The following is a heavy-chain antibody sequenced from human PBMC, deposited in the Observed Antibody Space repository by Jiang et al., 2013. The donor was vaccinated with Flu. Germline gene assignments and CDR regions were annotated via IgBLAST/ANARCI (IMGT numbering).Heavy chain of an antibody. CDR1: GGTFSSYA. D-gene: IGHD3-3*01. CDR2: IIPIFGTA. CDR3: ASARSGRIKTIDY. V-gene: IGHV1-69*01. J-gene: IGHJ4*02. Sequence: SSVKVSCKASGGTFSSYAISWVRQVPGQGLEWMGGIIPIFGTANYAQKFQGRVTITADESTSTAYMELSSLRSEDTAVYYCASARSGRIKTIDYWGQGTLVTVSS.